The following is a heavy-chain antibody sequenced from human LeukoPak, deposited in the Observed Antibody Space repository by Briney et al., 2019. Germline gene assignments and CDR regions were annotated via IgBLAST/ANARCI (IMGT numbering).Heavy chain of an antibody. CDR3: ARHDSYYGSGSSGINGFDY. Sequence: SETLSLTCAVSGGSISSSNWWSWVRQPPGKGLEWIGEIYHSGSTNYNPSLKSRVTISVDKSKNQFSLKLSSVTAADTAVYYCARHDSYYGSGSSGINGFDYWGQGTLVTVSS. CDR2: IYHSGST. J-gene: IGHJ4*02. V-gene: IGHV4-4*02. D-gene: IGHD3-10*01. CDR1: GGSISSSNW.